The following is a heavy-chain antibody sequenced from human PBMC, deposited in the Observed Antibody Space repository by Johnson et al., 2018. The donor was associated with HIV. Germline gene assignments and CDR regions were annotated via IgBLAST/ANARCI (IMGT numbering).Heavy chain of an antibody. CDR3: ARGSGHHPGAFDI. D-gene: IGHD6-19*01. CDR2: ISWDGNST. J-gene: IGHJ3*02. V-gene: IGHV3-43D*03. Sequence: VQLVESGGGVVQPGRSLRLSCAASGFTFDDYAMHWVRQAPGKGLEWVSLISWDGNSTYYADSVKGRFTISRDNAKNSLYLQMNSLRAEDTAVYYCARGSGHHPGAFDIWGQGTMVTVSS. CDR1: GFTFDDYA.